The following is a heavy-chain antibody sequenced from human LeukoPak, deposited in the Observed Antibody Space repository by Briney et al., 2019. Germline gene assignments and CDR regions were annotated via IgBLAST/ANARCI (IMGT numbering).Heavy chain of an antibody. CDR1: GYTFTSYD. CDR3: ARGEWYDFWSGYYILNYYYYMDV. CDR2: MNPNSGNT. V-gene: IGHV1-8*03. D-gene: IGHD3-3*01. J-gene: IGHJ6*03. Sequence: ASVTVSCKASGYTFTSYDINWVRQATGQGLEWMGWMNPNSGNTGYAQKFQGRVNITRNTSKGTAYMELSSLRSEDTAVYYCARGEWYDFWSGYYILNYYYYMDVWGKGTTVTVSS.